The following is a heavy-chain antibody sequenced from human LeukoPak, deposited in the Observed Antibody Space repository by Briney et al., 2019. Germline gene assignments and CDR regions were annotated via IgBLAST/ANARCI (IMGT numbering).Heavy chain of an antibody. CDR3: ARDRDDILTGYYHYYYGMDV. J-gene: IGHJ6*02. V-gene: IGHV3-21*01. D-gene: IGHD3-9*01. CDR2: ISSISSYI. Sequence: KTGGSLRLSCAASGFTFSSYSMNWVRQAPGKGLEWVSSISSISSYIYYADSVKGRFTISRDNAKNSLYLQMNSLRAEDTAVYYCARDRDDILTGYYHYYYGMDVWGQGTTVTVSS. CDR1: GFTFSSYS.